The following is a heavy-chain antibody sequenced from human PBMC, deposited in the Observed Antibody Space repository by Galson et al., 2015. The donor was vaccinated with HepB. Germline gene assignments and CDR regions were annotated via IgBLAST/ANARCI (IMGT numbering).Heavy chain of an antibody. D-gene: IGHD4-17*01. CDR2: ISSSSTYI. J-gene: IGHJ4*02. V-gene: IGHV3-21*01. CDR1: GFTFSNYV. Sequence: SLRLSCAASGFTFSNYVMNWVRQAPGKGLEWVSSISSSSTYIYYADSLKGRFTISRDNAKNSLYLQMNSLRAEDTAVYYCVRTQGGATVTTFDYWGQGTLVTVSS. CDR3: VRTQGGATVTTFDY.